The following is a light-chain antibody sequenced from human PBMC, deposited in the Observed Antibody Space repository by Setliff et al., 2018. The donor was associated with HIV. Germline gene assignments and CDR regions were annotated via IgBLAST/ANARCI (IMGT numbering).Light chain of an antibody. CDR2: QVS. CDR1: SSDVGGYNY. CDR3: CSYAGTNNFYV. J-gene: IGLJ1*01. V-gene: IGLV2-8*01. Sequence: QSALTQPASVSGSPGQSITISCTGTSSDVGGYNYVSWYQQHPGKAPKVIIYQVSNRPSGISDRFSGSKSGNTASLTVSGLQAEDEADYYCCSYAGTNNFYVFGTGTKVTVL.